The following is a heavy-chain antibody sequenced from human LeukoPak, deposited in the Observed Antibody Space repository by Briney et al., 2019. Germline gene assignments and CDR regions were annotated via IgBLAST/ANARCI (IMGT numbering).Heavy chain of an antibody. D-gene: IGHD3-9*01. J-gene: IGHJ4*02. CDR1: GFTFTSYA. CDR2: ISGSGDST. CDR3: AKEDRYYDILTGYFFGLDY. V-gene: IGHV3-23*01. Sequence: GGSLRLSCAASGFTFTSYAMSWVRQAPGKGLEWVSGISGSGDSTYYADSVKGRFTVSRDNSKNTLYLQMNSLRAEDTAVYYCAKEDRYYDILTGYFFGLDYWGQGTLVTVSS.